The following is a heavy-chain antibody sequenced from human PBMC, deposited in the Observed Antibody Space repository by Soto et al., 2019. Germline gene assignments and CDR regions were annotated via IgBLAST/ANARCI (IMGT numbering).Heavy chain of an antibody. V-gene: IGHV3-48*01. CDR2: IKNSSSTI. CDR1: GFAFSDYS. CDR3: ARTYHDYVWGTYPLDS. Sequence: EVQLKESGGGLVRPGGSLRLSCAASGFAFSDYSMNWVRQSPGKGLEWLSYIKNSSSTIYYADSVKGRFTISRDNAKNLVFLHMASLRAEDTALYYCARTYHDYVWGTYPLDSWGPGTLVTVSS. D-gene: IGHD3-16*02. J-gene: IGHJ4*02.